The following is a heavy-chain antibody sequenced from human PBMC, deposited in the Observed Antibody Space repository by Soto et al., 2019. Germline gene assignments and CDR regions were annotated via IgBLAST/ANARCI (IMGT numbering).Heavy chain of an antibody. CDR1: GFTFSSYW. CDR2: IKQDGSEK. J-gene: IGHJ6*03. D-gene: IGHD5-18*01. CDR3: ARVGYSYGYYYYYMDV. Sequence: EVQLVESGGGLVQPGGSLRLSCAASGFTFSSYWMSWVRQAPGKGLEWVANIKQDGSEKYYVDSVKGRFTLSRDNAKNSLYLQMNSLRADDTAVYYGARVGYSYGYYYYYMDVWGKGTPVNGSS. V-gene: IGHV3-7*01.